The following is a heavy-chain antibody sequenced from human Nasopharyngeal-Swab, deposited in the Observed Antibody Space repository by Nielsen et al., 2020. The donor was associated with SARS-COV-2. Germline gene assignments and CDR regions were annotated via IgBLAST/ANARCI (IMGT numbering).Heavy chain of an antibody. CDR2: IYYSGST. V-gene: IGHV4-59*13. CDR3: AREGGKKCSGGSCEGWGY. CDR1: DGSITGYY. Sequence: GSLRLYCTVSDGSITGYYWSWIRQTPGKGLEWIGYIYYSGSTNYNPSLKSRVTISVDPSKNQFSLRLRSVTAADTAVYYCAREGGKKCSGGSCEGWGYWGQGTLVTVSS. J-gene: IGHJ4*02. D-gene: IGHD2-15*01.